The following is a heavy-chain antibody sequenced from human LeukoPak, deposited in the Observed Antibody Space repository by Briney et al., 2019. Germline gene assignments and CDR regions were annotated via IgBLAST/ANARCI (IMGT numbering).Heavy chain of an antibody. Sequence: GGSLRLSCAASGFTFSSYGMHWVRQAPGKGLEWVAVISYDGSNKYYADSVKGRFTISRDNSKNTLYLQMNSLRAEDTAVYYCAKGGGHRYFDYWGQGTLVTVSS. CDR1: GFTFSSYG. CDR2: ISYDGSNK. V-gene: IGHV3-30*18. D-gene: IGHD2-15*01. J-gene: IGHJ4*02. CDR3: AKGGGHRYFDY.